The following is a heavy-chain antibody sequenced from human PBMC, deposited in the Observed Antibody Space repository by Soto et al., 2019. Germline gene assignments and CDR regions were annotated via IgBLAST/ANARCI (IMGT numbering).Heavy chain of an antibody. J-gene: IGHJ4*02. CDR3: ARDGATGWYYFDY. CDR1: GYKCTSYV. V-gene: IGHV1-3*01. CDR2: INAGNGHT. Sequence: SVKVSDRPAGYKCTSYVLHWVRKAPGQRLEWMGWINAGNGHTEYSQKFQGRVAITRDTSASTAYMELSSLRSEDTALYYCARDGATGWYYFDYWAQGTLVTVSS. D-gene: IGHD6-19*01.